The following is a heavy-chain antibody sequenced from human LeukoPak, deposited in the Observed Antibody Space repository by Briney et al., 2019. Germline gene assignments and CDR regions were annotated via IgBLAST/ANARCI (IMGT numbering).Heavy chain of an antibody. D-gene: IGHD5-12*01. Sequence: ASVKVSCKASGGTFSSYAISWVRQAPGQGLEWMGGIIPIFGTANYAQKFQGRVTITADESTSTAYMELRSLRSDDTAVYYCAREDHTGYDSFDYWGQGTLVTVSS. CDR1: GGTFSSYA. CDR2: IIPIFGTA. V-gene: IGHV1-69*13. CDR3: AREDHTGYDSFDY. J-gene: IGHJ4*02.